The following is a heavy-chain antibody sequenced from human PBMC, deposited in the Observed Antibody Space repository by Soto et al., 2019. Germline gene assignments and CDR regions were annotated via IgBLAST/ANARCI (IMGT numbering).Heavy chain of an antibody. V-gene: IGHV3-21*01. CDR2: ISSSSSYI. Sequence: EVQLVESGGGLVKPGGSMRLSCAASGFTFSSYSMNWVRQAPGKGLEWVLSISSSSSYIYYADSVKGRFTISRDNAKNSLYLQMNSLRAEDTAVYYCARDGSWYSSSWGGYYGMDVWGQGTTVTVSS. D-gene: IGHD6-13*01. CDR3: ARDGSWYSSSWGGYYGMDV. J-gene: IGHJ6*02. CDR1: GFTFSSYS.